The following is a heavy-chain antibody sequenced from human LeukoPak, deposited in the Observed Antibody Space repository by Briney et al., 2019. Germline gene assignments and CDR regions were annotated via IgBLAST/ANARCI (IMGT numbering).Heavy chain of an antibody. Sequence: PGGSLRLSCTASGFTFSSFAMHWVRQAPGKGLEWVAVIWYDGHNKNYADSVKGRFTISRDNSKNTLYLQMNSLRAEDTAVYYCAKFSSGYKYYFDYWGQGTLVTVSS. V-gene: IGHV3-33*06. J-gene: IGHJ4*02. CDR3: AKFSSGYKYYFDY. D-gene: IGHD3-22*01. CDR1: GFTFSSFA. CDR2: IWYDGHNK.